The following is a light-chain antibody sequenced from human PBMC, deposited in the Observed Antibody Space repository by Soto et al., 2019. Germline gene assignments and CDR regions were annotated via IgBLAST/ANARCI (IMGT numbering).Light chain of an antibody. CDR1: HTISTW. J-gene: IGKJ1*01. CDR3: QQYTNTNNQWM. Sequence: DIQVTHAPPTRSASVGERVTITCRASHTISTWMAWYQQKTGKAPKLLVYDASTLQSGVASRFSGSGSGTEFTLIISGLQPDDSATYYCQQYTNTNNQWMFGQGTKVDIK. V-gene: IGKV1-5*01. CDR2: DAS.